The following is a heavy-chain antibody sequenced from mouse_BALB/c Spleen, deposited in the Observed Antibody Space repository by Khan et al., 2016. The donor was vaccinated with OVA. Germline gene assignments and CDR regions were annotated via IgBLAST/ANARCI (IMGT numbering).Heavy chain of an antibody. J-gene: IGHJ2*01. Sequence: EVELVESGGGLVQPGGSLKLSCAASGFTFSSYGMAWVRQTPDKRLELVATIYSNGGSTYYPDRVQGRFTITRDNAKNTLYLQMSSLKSEDTTMEYCARMARTINWGQGTTLTVSS. V-gene: IGHV5-6-3*01. CDR2: IYSNGGST. CDR1: GFTFSSYG. CDR3: ARMARTIN.